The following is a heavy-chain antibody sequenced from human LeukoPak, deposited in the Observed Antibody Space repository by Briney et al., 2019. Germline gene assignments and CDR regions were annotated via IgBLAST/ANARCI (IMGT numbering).Heavy chain of an antibody. V-gene: IGHV3-11*04. D-gene: IGHD5-24*01. CDR3: ARDRGYNSDY. CDR2: ISSSGETI. Sequence: PGGALRHSCAASGFTFSDYYVSWIRQAPGKGLEWVSYISSSGETIYYSDSVRGRFTISRDNAKNSLYLQMNSLRAEDTAVYYCARDRGYNSDYWGQGTLVTVSS. J-gene: IGHJ4*02. CDR1: GFTFSDYY.